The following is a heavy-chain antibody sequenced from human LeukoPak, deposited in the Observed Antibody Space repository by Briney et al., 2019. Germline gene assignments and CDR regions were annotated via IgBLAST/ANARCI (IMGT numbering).Heavy chain of an antibody. CDR3: ARGGYYGSGNDFRFDP. V-gene: IGHV4-61*02. J-gene: IGHJ5*02. CDR2: ISSSGST. D-gene: IGHD3-10*01. CDR1: GDSISSGDNY. Sequence: SETLSLTCTVSGDSISSGDNYWSWIRQPAGKGLEWIGRISSSGSTNYNPSLKSRVTISVDTSKNQFSLKLSSVTAADTAIYYCARGGYYGSGNDFRFDPWGQGTLVTVSS.